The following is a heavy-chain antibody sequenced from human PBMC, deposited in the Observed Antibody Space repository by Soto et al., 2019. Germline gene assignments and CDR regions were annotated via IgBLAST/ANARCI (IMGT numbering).Heavy chain of an antibody. J-gene: IGHJ4*02. CDR3: ARTNYDYVWGSWRFDY. CDR2: ISYSENT. D-gene: IGHD3-16*01. Sequence: PSETLSLTCTVSGGSISSGDYYWSWNRQPPGRGLEWIGYISYSENTYYNPSLKSRVTISLDMSKNQFSLKLSAVTAADTAVYYCARTNYDYVWGSWRFDYWGQGTLVTVSS. V-gene: IGHV4-30-4*01. CDR1: GGSISSGDYY.